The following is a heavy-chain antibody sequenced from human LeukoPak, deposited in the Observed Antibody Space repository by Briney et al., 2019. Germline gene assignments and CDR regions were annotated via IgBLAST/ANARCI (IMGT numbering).Heavy chain of an antibody. CDR2: IRSKAYGGTT. CDR1: GFTFGDYA. J-gene: IGHJ4*02. CDR3: TRDLTWNYGYFDY. D-gene: IGHD1-7*01. V-gene: IGHV3-49*03. Sequence: TGGSMRLSCTAAGFTFGDYAMSWFRQAPGKGLEWVGFIRSKAYGGTTEYAASVKGRLTISRDDSKSIAYLQMNSLKTEDTAVYYCTRDLTWNYGYFDYWGQGTLVTVSS.